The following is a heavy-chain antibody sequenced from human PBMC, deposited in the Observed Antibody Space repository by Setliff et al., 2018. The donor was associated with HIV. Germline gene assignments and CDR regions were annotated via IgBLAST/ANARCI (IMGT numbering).Heavy chain of an antibody. CDR2: VYPADSDT. J-gene: IGHJ5*02. CDR3: ARGSGPDKGSWFDP. V-gene: IGHV5-51*01. Sequence: GESLTISCKSSGYTFNTYWIHWVRQMPGKGLEWMGIVYPADSDTRYSPSFQGQVNISVDKSINTAFLQWSSLKASDTAMYYCARGSGPDKGSWFDPWGQGTRVTVSS. D-gene: IGHD3-10*01. CDR1: GYTFNTYW.